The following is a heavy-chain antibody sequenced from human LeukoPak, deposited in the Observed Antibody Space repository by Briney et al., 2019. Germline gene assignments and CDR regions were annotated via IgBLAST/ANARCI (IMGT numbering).Heavy chain of an antibody. CDR1: GFTFSSYW. V-gene: IGHV3-7*05. CDR3: ARGKYSSSWSIDY. Sequence: GGPLRLSCAASGFTFSSYWISWVRQAPRKGLEWVANIKQDGSEKYYVDSVKGRFTISRDNAKNSLYLQMNSLRAEDTAVYYCARGKYSSSWSIDYWGQGTLVTVSS. J-gene: IGHJ4*02. D-gene: IGHD6-13*01. CDR2: IKQDGSEK.